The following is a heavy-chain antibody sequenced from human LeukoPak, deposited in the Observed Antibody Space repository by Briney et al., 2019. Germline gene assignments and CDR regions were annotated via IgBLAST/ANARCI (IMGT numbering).Heavy chain of an antibody. CDR1: GFTFSSYG. V-gene: IGHV3-15*01. CDR2: IKSKTDGGTT. J-gene: IGHJ4*02. Sequence: GGSLRLSCAASGFTFSSYGMSWVRQAPGKGLEWVGRIKSKTDGGTTDYAAPVKGRFTISRDDSKNTLYLQMNSLKTEDTAVYYCTTEREWERPFDYWGQGTLVTVSS. D-gene: IGHD1-26*01. CDR3: TTEREWERPFDY.